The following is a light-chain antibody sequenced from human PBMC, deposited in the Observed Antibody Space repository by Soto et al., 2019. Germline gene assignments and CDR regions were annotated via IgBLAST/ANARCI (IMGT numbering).Light chain of an antibody. CDR2: DTS. CDR3: QQYHKWPT. Sequence: EIVMTQSPATLSVSPGERATLSCRASQSVSGNLAWYQQTPGQAPRLLIYDTSSRATGIPARFSGSGSGTEFTLTISGLQSEDFAVYYCQQYHKWPTFGQGTRLEIK. V-gene: IGKV3-15*01. CDR1: QSVSGN. J-gene: IGKJ5*01.